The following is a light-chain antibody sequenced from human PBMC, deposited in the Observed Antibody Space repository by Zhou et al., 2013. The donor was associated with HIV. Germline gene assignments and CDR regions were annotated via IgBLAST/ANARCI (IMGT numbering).Light chain of an antibody. CDR3: AAWDDSLNSYV. V-gene: IGLV1-44*01. CDR1: SSNIGSNT. CDR2: RNN. J-gene: IGLJ1*01. Sequence: QSVLTQPPSASGTPGQRVTISCSGSSSNIGSNTVNWYQQLPGTAPKLLIYRNNQRPSGVPDRFSGSKSGTSASLAISGLQSEDEADFSXAAWDDSLNSYVFGTGTKVTV.